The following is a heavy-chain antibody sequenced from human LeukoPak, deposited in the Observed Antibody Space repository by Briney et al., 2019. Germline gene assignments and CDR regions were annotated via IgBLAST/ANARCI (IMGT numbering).Heavy chain of an antibody. D-gene: IGHD3-10*01. Sequence: ASVKVSCKASGYTFTSYGISWVRQAPGQGLEWMGGIIPIFGTANYAQKFQGRVTITADESTSTAYMELSSLRSEDTAVYYCARGAYYYGSNYYMDVWGKGTTVTISS. CDR3: ARGAYYYGSNYYMDV. CDR2: IIPIFGTA. J-gene: IGHJ6*03. CDR1: GYTFTSYG. V-gene: IGHV1-69*13.